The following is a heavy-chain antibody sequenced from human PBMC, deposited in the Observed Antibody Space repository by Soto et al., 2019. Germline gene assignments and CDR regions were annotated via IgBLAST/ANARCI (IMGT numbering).Heavy chain of an antibody. V-gene: IGHV3-23*01. CDR1: GFTFSSYA. D-gene: IGHD3-22*01. CDR2: ISGSGGST. J-gene: IGHJ6*02. CDR3: AKYLPYYYDSSGYYGYYYGMDV. Sequence: HPGGSLRLSCAASGFTFSSYAMSWVRQASGKGLEWVSAISGSGGSTYYADSVKGRFTISRDNSKNTLYLQMNSLRAEDTAVYYCAKYLPYYYDSSGYYGYYYGMDVWGQGTTVTVSS.